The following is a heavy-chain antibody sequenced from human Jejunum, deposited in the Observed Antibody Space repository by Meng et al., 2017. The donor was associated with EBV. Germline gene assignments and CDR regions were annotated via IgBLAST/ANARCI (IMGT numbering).Heavy chain of an antibody. CDR2: IDHTGTT. Sequence: QVQLQWSGPGLVQPSGTLSLTCTVSGGPINNKNGWHWVRQAPGKGLEWIGEIDHTGTTHYNPSLKSRVTISLGTSMNQFSLELTSPTPADTAVYYCARDSQYLARGYFDYWGQGALVTVSS. J-gene: IGHJ4*02. CDR1: GGPINNKNG. V-gene: IGHV4-4*02. D-gene: IGHD2/OR15-2a*01. CDR3: ARDSQYLARGYFDY.